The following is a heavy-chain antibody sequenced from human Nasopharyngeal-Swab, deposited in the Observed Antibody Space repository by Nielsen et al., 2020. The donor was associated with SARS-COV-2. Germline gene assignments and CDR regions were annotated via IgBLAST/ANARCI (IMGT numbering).Heavy chain of an antibody. CDR3: ARGISYRITIFEVVIRGDDAFDF. J-gene: IGHJ3*01. CDR2: INQSEST. Sequence: GSLRLSCAVYGGSLSGYYWSWIRQPPGKGLEWIGEINQSESTNHNPSLKSRVTISVDKSKNQFSLKMNSVTAADTAVYYCARGISYRITIFEVVIRGDDAFDFWGKGTMVSVSS. CDR1: GGSLSGYY. D-gene: IGHD3-3*01. V-gene: IGHV4-34*01.